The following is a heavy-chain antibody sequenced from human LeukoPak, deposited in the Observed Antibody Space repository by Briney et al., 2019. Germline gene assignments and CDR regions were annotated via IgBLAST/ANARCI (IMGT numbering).Heavy chain of an antibody. V-gene: IGHV3-30-3*01. CDR3: ARDRYYDSSGYYYGMDV. D-gene: IGHD3-22*01. J-gene: IGHJ6*02. CDR1: GFAFSRYA. CDR2: ISYDGSNK. Sequence: PGGSLRLSCAASGFAFSRYAMHWVRQAPGKGLEWVAVISYDGSNKYYADSVKGPFTISRDNSKNTLYLQMNSLRAEDTAVYYCARDRYYDSSGYYYGMDVWGQGTTVTVSS.